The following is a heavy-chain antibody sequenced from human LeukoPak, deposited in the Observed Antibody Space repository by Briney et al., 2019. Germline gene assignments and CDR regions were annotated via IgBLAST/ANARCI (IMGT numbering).Heavy chain of an antibody. D-gene: IGHD4-23*01. J-gene: IGHJ2*01. CDR3: ARGRNYGGNSVIWYFDL. Sequence: PSETLSLTCAVYGGSFSGYYWNWIRQPPGKGLEWIGEINHSGGTKYNPSLKSRVTISVDTSKKQFSLKLSSVTAADTAVYYCARGRNYGGNSVIWYFDLWGRGTLVTVSS. CDR1: GGSFSGYY. V-gene: IGHV4-34*01. CDR2: INHSGGT.